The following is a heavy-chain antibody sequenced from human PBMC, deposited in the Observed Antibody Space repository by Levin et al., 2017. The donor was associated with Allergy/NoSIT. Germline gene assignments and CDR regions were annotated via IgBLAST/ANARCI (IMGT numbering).Heavy chain of an antibody. V-gene: IGHV3-30*18. CDR1: GFTFSSYG. Sequence: GGSLRLSCAASGFTFSSYGMHWVRQAPGKGLEWVAVISYDGSNKYYADSVKGRFTISRDNSKNTLYLQMNSLRAEDTAVYYCAKIALVAGDYYYYGMDGWGQGTTVTVS. CDR3: AKIALVAGDYYYYGMDG. J-gene: IGHJ6*02. D-gene: IGHD6-19*01. CDR2: ISYDGSNK.